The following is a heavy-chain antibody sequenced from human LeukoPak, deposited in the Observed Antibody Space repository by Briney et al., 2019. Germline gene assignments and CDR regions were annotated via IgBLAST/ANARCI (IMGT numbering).Heavy chain of an antibody. CDR3: GSRHYYDSGGYYYDY. J-gene: IGHJ4*02. D-gene: IGHD3-22*01. V-gene: IGHV3-23*01. Sequence: GGSLRLSCAASGFTFSNYGMSWVRQAPGRGLEWVSAITIRGDGTYYADSVKGRFTISRDNSKSSVYLQMNSLRAEDTAVYYCGSRHYYDSGGYYYDYRGQGTLVTVS. CDR1: GFTFSNYG. CDR2: ITIRGDGT.